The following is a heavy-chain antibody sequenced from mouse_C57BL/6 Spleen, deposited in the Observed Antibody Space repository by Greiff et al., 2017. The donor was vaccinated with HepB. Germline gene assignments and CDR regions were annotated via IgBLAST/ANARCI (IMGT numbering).Heavy chain of an antibody. V-gene: IGHV1-53*01. CDR1: GYTFTSYW. Sequence: QVQLQQPGPELVKPGASVKLSCKASGYTFTSYWMHWVKQRPGKGLEWIGNINPSNGGTNYNEKFKCKATLTVDTSSSTAYLQLSILTSEDSAIDYCERSDYDGAWFAYWGQGTLVTVSA. J-gene: IGHJ3*01. CDR2: INPSNGGT. CDR3: ERSDYDGAWFAY. D-gene: IGHD2-4*01.